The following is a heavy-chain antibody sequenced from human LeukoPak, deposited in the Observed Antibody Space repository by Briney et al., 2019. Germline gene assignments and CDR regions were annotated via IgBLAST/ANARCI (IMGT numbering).Heavy chain of an antibody. CDR3: AKTPRYDFWSAPYYFDY. D-gene: IGHD3-3*01. CDR2: ISGSGGST. V-gene: IGHV3-23*01. Sequence: PGGSLRLSCAASGFTFSSYAMSWVRQAPGKGLEWVSAISGSGGSTYYADSVKGRFTISRDNSKNTLYLQMNSLRAEDTAVYYCAKTPRYDFWSAPYYFDYWGQGTLVTVSS. J-gene: IGHJ4*02. CDR1: GFTFSSYA.